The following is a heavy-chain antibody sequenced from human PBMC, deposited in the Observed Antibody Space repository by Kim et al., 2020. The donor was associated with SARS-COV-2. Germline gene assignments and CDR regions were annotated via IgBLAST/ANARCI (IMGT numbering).Heavy chain of an antibody. J-gene: IGHJ5*02. V-gene: IGHV1-69*13. D-gene: IGHD4-17*01. Sequence: SVKVSCKASGGTFSSYAISWVRQAPGQGLEWMGGIIPIFGTANYAQKFQGRVTITADESTSTAYMELSSLRSEDTAVYYCAREYPDYGGNSVLLSWGQGTLVTVSS. CDR2: IIPIFGTA. CDR1: GGTFSSYA. CDR3: AREYPDYGGNSVLLS.